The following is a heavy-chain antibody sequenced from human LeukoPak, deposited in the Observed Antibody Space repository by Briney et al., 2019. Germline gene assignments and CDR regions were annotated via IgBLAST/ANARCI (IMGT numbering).Heavy chain of an antibody. CDR1: GYTFTSYD. V-gene: IGHV1-18*01. CDR2: ISGHSGNT. Sequence: ASVKVSCKASGYTFTSYDISWVRQAPGQGLEWMGWISGHSGNTNYAQKLQGRVTMTTDTSTSTACMELRSLRSDDTAVYYCARVRGDIVVLPAVGWFDPWGQGTLVTVSS. J-gene: IGHJ5*02. CDR3: ARVRGDIVVLPAVGWFDP. D-gene: IGHD2-2*01.